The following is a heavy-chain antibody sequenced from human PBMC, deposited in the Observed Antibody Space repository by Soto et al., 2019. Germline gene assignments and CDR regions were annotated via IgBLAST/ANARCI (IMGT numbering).Heavy chain of an antibody. J-gene: IGHJ5*02. V-gene: IGHV4-30-2*01. Sequence: QLQLQESGSGLVKPSQTLSLTCAVSGGSISSGGYSWSWIRQPPGKGLEWIGYIYHSGSTYYNPSRKGPVPIPVDRSKNQFSLKLSSVTAADTAVYYWTRGSKCTNGVCRNWFDPWGQGTLVTVSS. D-gene: IGHD2-8*01. CDR1: GGSISSGGYS. CDR3: TRGSKCTNGVCRNWFDP. CDR2: IYHSGST.